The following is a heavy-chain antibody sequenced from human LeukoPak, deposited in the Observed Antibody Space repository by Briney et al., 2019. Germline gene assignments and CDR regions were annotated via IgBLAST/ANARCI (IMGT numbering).Heavy chain of an antibody. CDR3: ARTFITIFGVVIIEYWFDP. D-gene: IGHD3-3*01. Sequence: PSETLSLTCTVSGGSISSGGYYWSWIRQHPGQGLEWIGYIYYSGSTYYNPSLKSRVTISVDTSKNQFSLKLSSVTAADTAVYYCARTFITIFGVVIIEYWFDPWGQGTLVTVSS. J-gene: IGHJ5*02. CDR2: IYYSGST. V-gene: IGHV4-31*03. CDR1: GGSISSGGYY.